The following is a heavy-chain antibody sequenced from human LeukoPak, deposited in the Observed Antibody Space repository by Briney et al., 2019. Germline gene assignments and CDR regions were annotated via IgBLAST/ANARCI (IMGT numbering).Heavy chain of an antibody. V-gene: IGHV3-48*01. Sequence: GGSLRLSCAASGFTFSSYSMNWVRQAPGKGLEWVSYISSSSSTIYYADSEKGRFTISRDNAKNSLYLQMNSLRAEDTAVYYCARDSSDIVVVLAAMSDAFDIWGQGTMVTVSS. J-gene: IGHJ3*02. CDR3: ARDSSDIVVVLAAMSDAFDI. D-gene: IGHD2-2*01. CDR2: ISSSSSTI. CDR1: GFTFSSYS.